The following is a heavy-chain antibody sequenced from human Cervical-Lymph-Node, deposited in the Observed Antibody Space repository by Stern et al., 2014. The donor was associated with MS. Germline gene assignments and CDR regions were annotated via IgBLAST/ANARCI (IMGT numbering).Heavy chain of an antibody. V-gene: IGHV2-5*02. D-gene: IGHD6-13*01. Sequence: QVTLRESGPTLVKPTQTLTLTCTFSGFSFSTSGVGVGWIRQPPGQALEWLGLIYWDDDKRYSPSLKSRLTIAKDTSKNQEVLTMTNMDPADTATYYCAHRRAGGTFDSWGQGTLVIVSS. CDR3: AHRRAGGTFDS. J-gene: IGHJ4*02. CDR2: IYWDDDK. CDR1: GFSFSTSGVG.